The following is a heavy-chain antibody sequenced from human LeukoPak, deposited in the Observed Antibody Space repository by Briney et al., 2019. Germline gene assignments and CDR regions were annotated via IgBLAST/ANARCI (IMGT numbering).Heavy chain of an antibody. CDR1: GGSFSGYY. CDR3: ARGYYDFWSGYYTPLDY. V-gene: IGHV4-34*01. CDR2: INHSGST. Sequence: SGTLSLTCAVYGGSFSGYYWSWIRQPPGKGLEWIGEINHSGSTNYDPSLKSRVTISVDTSKNQFSLKLSSVTAADTAVYYCARGYYDFWSGYYTPLDYWGQGTLVTVSS. D-gene: IGHD3-3*01. J-gene: IGHJ4*02.